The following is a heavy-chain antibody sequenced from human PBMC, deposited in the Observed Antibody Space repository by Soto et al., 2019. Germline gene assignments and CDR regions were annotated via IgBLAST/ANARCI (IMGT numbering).Heavy chain of an antibody. CDR2: VYYSGTT. J-gene: IGHJ4*02. Sequence: SETLSLTCSVSGGSVSDKTYYWSWIRQPPGKRLEWIGYVYYSGTTNYNPSLKSRVTISVDLPKNQFSLRLSSVTTADTALYYCARTTAVPNSLRSRYFFDYWGQGTLVTVSS. V-gene: IGHV4-61*01. D-gene: IGHD4-17*01. CDR1: GGSVSDKTYY. CDR3: ARTTAVPNSLRSRYFFDY.